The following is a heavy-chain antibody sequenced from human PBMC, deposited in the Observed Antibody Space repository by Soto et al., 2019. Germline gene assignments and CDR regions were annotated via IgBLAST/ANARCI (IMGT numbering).Heavy chain of an antibody. V-gene: IGHV4-59*01. CDR3: ARAGKYAHYDILTGFNWFDP. Sequence: PSDTLSLTCTVSGGSISSYYWSWIRQPPGKGLEWIGYIYYSGSTNYNPSLKSRVTISVDTSKNQFSLKLSSVTAADTAVYYCARAGKYAHYDILTGFNWFDPWGQGTLVTVSS. CDR2: IYYSGST. CDR1: GGSISSYY. J-gene: IGHJ5*02. D-gene: IGHD3-9*01.